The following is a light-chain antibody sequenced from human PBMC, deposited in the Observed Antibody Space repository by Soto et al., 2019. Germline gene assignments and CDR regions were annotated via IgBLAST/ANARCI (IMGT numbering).Light chain of an antibody. CDR2: SNT. CDR3: AAWDDSLNGWV. CDR1: SSNIGSNT. J-gene: IGLJ3*02. V-gene: IGLV1-44*01. Sequence: QSVLTQPPSASGTPGPRVTISCSGSSSNIGSNTVNWYQQLPGTPPKLLIYSNTQRPSGVPDRFSGSKSGTSASLAISGLQSEDEADYYCAAWDDSLNGWVFGGGTKLTVL.